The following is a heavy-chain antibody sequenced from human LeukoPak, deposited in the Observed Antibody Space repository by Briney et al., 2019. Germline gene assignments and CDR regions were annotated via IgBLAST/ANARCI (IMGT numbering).Heavy chain of an antibody. D-gene: IGHD3-3*01. CDR1: GFTFSSYA. J-gene: IGHJ6*02. CDR2: ISSNGGST. CDR3: ARTEKYYDFTMDV. V-gene: IGHV3-64*01. Sequence: WGSLRLSCAASGFTFSSYAMHWVRQAPGKGLEYVSAISSNGGSTYYANSVKGRFTISRDNSKNTLYLQMGSLRAEDMAVYYCARTEKYYDFTMDVWGQGTTVTGSS.